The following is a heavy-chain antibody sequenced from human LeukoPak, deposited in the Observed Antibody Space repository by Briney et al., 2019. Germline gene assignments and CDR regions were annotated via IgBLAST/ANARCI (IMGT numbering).Heavy chain of an antibody. CDR1: GYSISNGSY. J-gene: IGHJ4*02. CDR2: VYHSGST. D-gene: IGHD2-2*01. CDR3: ASREYQQPTGKDY. V-gene: IGHV4-38-2*01. Sequence: PSETLSPTCAVSGYSISNGSYWGWIRQPPGKGLEWIGSVYHSGSTYYNPSLKRRATISIDTSKNQFSLKLRSVTAADTAVYYCASREYQQPTGKDYWGQGTLVTVSS.